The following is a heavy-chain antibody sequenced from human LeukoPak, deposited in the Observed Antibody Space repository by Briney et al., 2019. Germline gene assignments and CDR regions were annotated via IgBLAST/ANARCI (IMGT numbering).Heavy chain of an antibody. CDR2: ISGSGSST. Sequence: PGGTLRLSCAASGFTFSSYGMSWVRQAPGKGLEWVSSISGSGSSTYYADSVKGRFTISRDNSKNTLYLQMNSLRAEDTAVYYCAKDGAWLRFDDWGQGILVTVSS. CDR1: GFTFSSYG. J-gene: IGHJ4*02. D-gene: IGHD5-12*01. V-gene: IGHV3-23*01. CDR3: AKDGAWLRFDD.